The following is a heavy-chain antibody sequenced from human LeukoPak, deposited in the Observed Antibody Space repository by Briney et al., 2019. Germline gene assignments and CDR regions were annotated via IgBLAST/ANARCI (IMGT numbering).Heavy chain of an antibody. CDR1: GFTLRAYA. D-gene: IGHD3-22*01. CDR3: ARAQGDITTAPDY. CDR2: VSGTAGST. J-gene: IGHJ4*02. Sequence: PGGSLRLSCAASGFTLRAYAMSWVRQAPGKGLEWVSSVSGTAGSTYTADSVKGRFTISRDNSKNTLYLQMNSLRAEDTAVYYCARAQGDITTAPDYWGQGTLVTVSS. V-gene: IGHV3-23*01.